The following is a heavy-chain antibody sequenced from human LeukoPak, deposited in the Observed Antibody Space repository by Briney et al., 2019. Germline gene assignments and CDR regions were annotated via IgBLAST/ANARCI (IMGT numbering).Heavy chain of an antibody. V-gene: IGHV3-7*05. Sequence: PGGSLRLSCAASGLTFSSYWMSWVRQAPGKGLEWVANINQDGSEKYYVDSLKGRFTISRDNAKNSLYLQMNSLRAEDTAVYYCARLRSYNFDYWGQGTLVTVSS. CDR3: ARLRSYNFDY. J-gene: IGHJ4*02. D-gene: IGHD1-26*01. CDR1: GLTFSSYW. CDR2: INQDGSEK.